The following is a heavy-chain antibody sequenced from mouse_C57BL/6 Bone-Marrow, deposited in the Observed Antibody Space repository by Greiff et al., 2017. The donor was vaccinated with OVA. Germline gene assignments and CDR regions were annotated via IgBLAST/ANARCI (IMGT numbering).Heavy chain of an antibody. V-gene: IGHV1-4*01. J-gene: IGHJ3*01. CDR2: INPSSGYT. D-gene: IGHD1-1*01. CDR3: ARKFSLLRVFFAY. Sequence: QVQLKESGAELARPGASVKMSCKASGYTFTSYTMHWVKQRPGQGLEWIGYINPSSGYTKYNQKFKDKATLTADKSSSTAYMQLSSLTSEDSAVYYCARKFSLLRVFFAYWGQGTLVTVSA. CDR1: GYTFTSYT.